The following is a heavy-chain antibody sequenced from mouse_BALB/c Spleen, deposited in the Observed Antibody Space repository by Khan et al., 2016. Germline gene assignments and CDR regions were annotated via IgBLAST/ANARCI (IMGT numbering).Heavy chain of an antibody. V-gene: IGHV9-1*02. CDR1: GYTFTNYG. CDR3: ARMDGYYDY. J-gene: IGHJ2*01. CDR2: INTYTGET. Sequence: QIQLVQSGPELKKPGETVKISCKASGYTFTNYGMNWVKQAPGKGLKWMGWINTYTGETTYADDFKGRFAFSLETSASTAYLQINNLKNEDMATYFCARMDGYYDYWGQGTTLTVSS. D-gene: IGHD2-3*01.